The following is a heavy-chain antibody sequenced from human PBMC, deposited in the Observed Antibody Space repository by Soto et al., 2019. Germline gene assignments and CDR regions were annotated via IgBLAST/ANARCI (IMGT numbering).Heavy chain of an antibody. V-gene: IGHV4-34*01. D-gene: IGHD2-2*01. Sequence: QVQLQQWGAGLLKPSETLSLTCAVYGQSFSGHTWSWIRQSPGKGLEWIGEISQSGSTYYNPSLKTRVTISADTSKNQLSLTLNSVTAADTGVFYCARGSGIAVIPGELEDVHYDYWGQGTLVSVSS. CDR1: GQSFSGHT. CDR3: ARGSGIAVIPGELEDVHYDY. CDR2: ISQSGST. J-gene: IGHJ4*02.